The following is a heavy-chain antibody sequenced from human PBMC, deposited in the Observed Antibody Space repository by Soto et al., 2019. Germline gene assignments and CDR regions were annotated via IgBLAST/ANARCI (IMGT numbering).Heavy chain of an antibody. V-gene: IGHV5-51*01. D-gene: IGHD6-13*01. CDR1: GYSFTNNW. CDR2: IYPGDSET. Sequence: GESLKISCKASGYSFTNNWIGWVRQKPGKGLEWMGIIYPGDSETKYNPSFEGRVTISADKSISTAYLQWNSLKASDTAIYYCARHFSSSWYYFDHWGQGTLVTVSS. J-gene: IGHJ4*02. CDR3: ARHFSSSWYYFDH.